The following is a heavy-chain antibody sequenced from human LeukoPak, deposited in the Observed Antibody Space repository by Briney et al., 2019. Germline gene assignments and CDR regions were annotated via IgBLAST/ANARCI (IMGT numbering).Heavy chain of an antibody. D-gene: IGHD3-3*01. CDR2: INAAGDDM. Sequence: GGSLRLSCVASGFTFPTYSMAWVRQAPGKGLDWVSSINAAGDDMYYADSVKGRFSISRDNLKNTLYLQMHSLRAEDRAIYYCAKGIFGVIHNGIDVWGQGPAVTVSS. CDR3: AKGIFGVIHNGIDV. J-gene: IGHJ6*02. V-gene: IGHV3-23*01. CDR1: GFTFPTYS.